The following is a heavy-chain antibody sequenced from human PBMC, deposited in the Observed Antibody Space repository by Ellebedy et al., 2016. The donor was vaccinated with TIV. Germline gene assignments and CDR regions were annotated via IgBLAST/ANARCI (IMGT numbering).Heavy chain of an antibody. CDR2: INTNSGNP. J-gene: IGHJ3*02. CDR1: GYTFASYG. D-gene: IGHD7-27*01. CDR3: ARTGIWGNAFDI. Sequence: AASVKVSCKASGYTFASYGVNWVRQAPGQGLEWMGWINTNSGNPTYAQAFTGRIVFSLDTSVSTAYLQISNLRAEDSAVYYCARTGIWGNAFDIWGQGTMVTVSS. V-gene: IGHV7-4-1*02.